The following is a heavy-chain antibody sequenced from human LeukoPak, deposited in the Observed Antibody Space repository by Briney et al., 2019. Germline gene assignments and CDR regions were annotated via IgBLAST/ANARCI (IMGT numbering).Heavy chain of an antibody. J-gene: IGHJ4*02. Sequence: QPGGSLRLSCAASGFTFSSYAMPWVRQAPGKGLEYVSAISSNGGSTYYANSVKGRFTISRDNSKNTLYLQMGSLRAEDMAVYYCARETSGPFDYWGQGTLVTVSS. D-gene: IGHD3-10*01. CDR2: ISSNGGST. CDR1: GFTFSSYA. CDR3: ARETSGPFDY. V-gene: IGHV3-64*01.